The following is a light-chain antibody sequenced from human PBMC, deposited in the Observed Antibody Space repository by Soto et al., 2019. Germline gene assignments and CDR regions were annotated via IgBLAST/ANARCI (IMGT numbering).Light chain of an antibody. V-gene: IGKV3-20*01. CDR3: QQYGTSPYT. J-gene: IGKJ2*01. CDR1: QSVSSSY. Sequence: EIVLTQSPGTLSLSPGERATLSCRASQSVSSSYLGWYQQKLGQAPRLLMFGTSSRATGIPDRFSGSGSGTDFTLTISRLEPEDSAVYYCQQYGTSPYTFGPGTKLEI. CDR2: GTS.